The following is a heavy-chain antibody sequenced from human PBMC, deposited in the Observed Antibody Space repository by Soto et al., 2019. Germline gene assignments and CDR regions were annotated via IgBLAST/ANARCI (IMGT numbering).Heavy chain of an antibody. CDR2: IYWNDDK. Sequence: QITLKESGPTLVKPTQTLTLTCTFSGFSLSTSGVGVGWIRQPPGKALEWLALIYWNDDKRYSPSLKSRLTITKDTSKNQVVLTMTNMDPVDTATYYCAHQSYYASSGYYNDYWGQGTLVTVSS. CDR3: AHQSYYASSGYYNDY. CDR1: GFSLSTSGVG. J-gene: IGHJ4*02. D-gene: IGHD3-22*01. V-gene: IGHV2-5*01.